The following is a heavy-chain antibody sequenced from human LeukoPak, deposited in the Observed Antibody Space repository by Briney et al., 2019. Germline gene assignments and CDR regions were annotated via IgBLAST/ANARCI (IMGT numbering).Heavy chain of an antibody. D-gene: IGHD3-10*01. Sequence: GGSLRLSCAASGFTFNSYYMNWVRQAPGKGLGWVSRINRDGSDTIYADSVKGRFTISRDSAKNTLFLQMNSLRAEDTAVYYCAREDFGVDYWGQGTLVTVSS. J-gene: IGHJ4*02. CDR2: INRDGSDT. CDR3: AREDFGVDY. V-gene: IGHV3-74*01. CDR1: GFTFNSYY.